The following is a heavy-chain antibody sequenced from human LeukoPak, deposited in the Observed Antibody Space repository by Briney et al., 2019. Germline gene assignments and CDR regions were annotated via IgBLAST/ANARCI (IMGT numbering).Heavy chain of an antibody. J-gene: IGHJ4*02. Sequence: ASVKVSCKASGYTFTGYYMHWVRQAPGQGLEWMGWINPNSGGTNYAQKFQGRVTMTGDTSISTAYMELSRLRSDDTAVYYCAREEFGDYDSSGYPATFDYWGQGTLVTVSS. CDR1: GYTFTGYY. CDR3: AREEFGDYDSSGYPATFDY. D-gene: IGHD3-22*01. CDR2: INPNSGGT. V-gene: IGHV1-2*02.